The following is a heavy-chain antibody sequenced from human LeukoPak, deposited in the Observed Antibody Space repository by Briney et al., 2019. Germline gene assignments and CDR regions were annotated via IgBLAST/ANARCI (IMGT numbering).Heavy chain of an antibody. J-gene: IGHJ4*02. Sequence: PSETLSLTCAVSGYSMSSGYYWGWIRQPPGKGLERIGSIYHSGSTYYNPSLKSRVTISVDTSKNQFSLKLSSVTAADTAVYYCARGSIAARGDFDYWGQGTLVTVSS. D-gene: IGHD6-6*01. V-gene: IGHV4-38-2*01. CDR2: IYHSGST. CDR3: ARGSIAARGDFDY. CDR1: GYSMSSGYY.